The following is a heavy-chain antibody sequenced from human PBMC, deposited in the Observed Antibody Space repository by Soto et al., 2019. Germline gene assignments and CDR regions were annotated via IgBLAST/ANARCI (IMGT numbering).Heavy chain of an antibody. J-gene: IGHJ5*02. CDR3: ARDHSSGDSYPWFDP. V-gene: IGHV1-18*01. CDR2: ISAYNGNT. CDR1: GYTFTSYG. D-gene: IGHD6-19*01. Sequence: GASVKVSCKASGYTFTSYGISWVRQAPGQGLEWMGWISAYNGNTNYAQKLQGRVTMTTDTSTSTAYMELRSLRSDDTAVYYCARDHSSGDSYPWFDPWGQGTLVTVSS.